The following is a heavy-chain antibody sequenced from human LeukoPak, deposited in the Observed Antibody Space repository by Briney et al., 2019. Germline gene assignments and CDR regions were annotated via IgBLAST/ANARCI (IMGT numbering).Heavy chain of an antibody. V-gene: IGHV4-31*03. D-gene: IGHD3-10*01. J-gene: IGHJ4*02. CDR1: GGSISSDIYY. Sequence: SETLSLTCTVSGGSISSDIYYWSWIRQHPGKGLEWIGYIYYSGSTYYNPSLKSRVIISVDTSKNQFSLNLSSVTAADTAVYYCARGRGDYWGQGTLVTVSS. CDR3: ARGRGDY. CDR2: IYYSGST.